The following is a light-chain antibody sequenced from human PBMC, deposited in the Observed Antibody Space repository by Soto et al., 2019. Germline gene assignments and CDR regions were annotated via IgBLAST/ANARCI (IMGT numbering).Light chain of an antibody. V-gene: IGKV3-11*01. CDR2: DAS. Sequence: EIVMTQSPATLSVSPVERATLSCMASQSVGRNLAWYQQKPGQAPRLLIYDASNRATGIPARFSGSGSETDFTLTISSLEPEDFAVYFCLHRMNWPLTFGQGTRLEIK. CDR1: QSVGRN. CDR3: LHRMNWPLT. J-gene: IGKJ5*01.